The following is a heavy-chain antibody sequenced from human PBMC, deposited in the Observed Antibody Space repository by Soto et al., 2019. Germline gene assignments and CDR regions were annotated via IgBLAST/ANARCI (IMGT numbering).Heavy chain of an antibody. J-gene: IGHJ5*02. CDR3: ARDLKVGATEGLWFDP. CDR1: GYTFTSYY. Sequence: ASVKVSCKASGYTFTSYYMHWVRQAPGQGLEWMGIINPSGGSTSYAQKFQGRVTMTRDTSTSTVYMELSSLRSEDTAVYYCARDLKVGATEGLWFDPWRQGTLVTGSS. V-gene: IGHV1-46*01. D-gene: IGHD1-26*01. CDR2: INPSGGST.